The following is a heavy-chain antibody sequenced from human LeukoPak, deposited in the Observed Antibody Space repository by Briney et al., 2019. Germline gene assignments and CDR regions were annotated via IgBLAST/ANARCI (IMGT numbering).Heavy chain of an antibody. D-gene: IGHD3-10*01. J-gene: IGHJ4*02. CDR2: IKQDGSEK. V-gene: IGHV3-7*01. CDR1: GFTFSNAW. CDR3: ARGARVLLWFGESPYYFDY. Sequence: PGGSLRLSCAASGFTFSNAWMSWVRQAPGKGLEWVANIKQDGSEKYYVDSVKGRFTISRDNAKNSLYLQMNSLRAEDTAVYYCARGARVLLWFGESPYYFDYWGQGTLVTVSS.